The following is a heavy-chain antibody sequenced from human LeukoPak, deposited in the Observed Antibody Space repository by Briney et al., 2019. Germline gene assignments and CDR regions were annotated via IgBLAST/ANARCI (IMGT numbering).Heavy chain of an antibody. CDR2: IYTSGST. CDR3: AREDSSGYYSYFDY. CDR1: GGSISSYY. Sequence: SETLSLTCTVSGGSISSYYWSWIRQPAGKGLEWIGRIYTSGSTNYNPSLKSRVTMSADTSKNQFSLKLSSVTAADTAVYYCAREDSSGYYSYFDYWGQGTLVTVSS. D-gene: IGHD3-22*01. V-gene: IGHV4-4*07. J-gene: IGHJ4*02.